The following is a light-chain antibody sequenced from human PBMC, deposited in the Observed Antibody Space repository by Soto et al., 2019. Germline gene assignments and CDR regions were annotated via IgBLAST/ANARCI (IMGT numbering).Light chain of an antibody. CDR2: DVS. J-gene: IGLJ1*01. Sequence: QSALTQPASVSGSPGQSITISCTGTSSDVGGSDFVSWHQQHPGKAPKLMIYDVSKLPSGVSNRFSGSKSGNTASLTISGRQAEDEADYYCSSYTSSRSYVFGTGTKVTVL. CDR1: SSDVGGSDF. CDR3: SSYTSSRSYV. V-gene: IGLV2-14*01.